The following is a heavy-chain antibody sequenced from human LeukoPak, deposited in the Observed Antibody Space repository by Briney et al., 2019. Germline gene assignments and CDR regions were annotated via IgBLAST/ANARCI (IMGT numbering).Heavy chain of an antibody. Sequence: GGSLRLSCAASGFTFSNYWMYWVRQAPGKGLVWISNIHTDGTTTYADSVKGRFTISRDNSKNTLYLQMNSLRAEDTAVYYCARVTPGSGYYYYYGMDVWGQGTTVTVSS. CDR1: GFTFSNYW. V-gene: IGHV3-74*01. CDR3: ARVTPGSGYYYYYGMDV. D-gene: IGHD2-15*01. J-gene: IGHJ6*02. CDR2: IHTDGTT.